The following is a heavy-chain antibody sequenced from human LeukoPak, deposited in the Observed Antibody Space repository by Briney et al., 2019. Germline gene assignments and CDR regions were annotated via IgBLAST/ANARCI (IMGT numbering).Heavy chain of an antibody. J-gene: IGHJ4*02. CDR2: ISAYNGNT. CDR1: GYTFTSYG. V-gene: IGHV1-18*01. Sequence: ASVKVSCTASGYTFTSYGISWVRQAPGQGLEWMGWISAYNGNTNYAQKLQGRVTMTTDTSTSTAYMELRSLRSDDTAVYYCARGYSSGWLSVYYFDYWGQGTLVTVSS. CDR3: ARGYSSGWLSVYYFDY. D-gene: IGHD6-19*01.